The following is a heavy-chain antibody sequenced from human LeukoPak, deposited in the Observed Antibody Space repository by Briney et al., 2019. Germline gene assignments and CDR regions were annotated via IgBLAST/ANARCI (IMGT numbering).Heavy chain of an antibody. CDR2: INPNGGGT. Sequence: ASVKVSCKASGYTFTGYYMHWVRQAPGQGLEWMGWINPNGGGTNYAQKFQGWVTMTRDTSISTAYMELSRLRSDDTAVYYCAREQVVVAATPDYYYYYYGMDVWGQGTTVTVSS. CDR3: AREQVVVAATPDYYYYYYGMDV. D-gene: IGHD2-15*01. CDR1: GYTFTGYY. J-gene: IGHJ6*02. V-gene: IGHV1-2*04.